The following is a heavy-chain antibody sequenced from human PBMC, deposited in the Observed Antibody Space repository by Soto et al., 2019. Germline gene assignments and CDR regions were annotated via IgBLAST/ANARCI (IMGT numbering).Heavy chain of an antibody. CDR2: IYHSGST. V-gene: IGHV4-30-2*01. J-gene: IGHJ4*02. D-gene: IGHD5-18*01. CDR3: ARLDTAMVIDY. Sequence: TLSLTCAVSGGSISSGGYSWSWLRQPPGKGLEWIGYIYHSGSTYYNPSLKSRVTISVDRSKNQFSLKLSSVTAADTAVYYCARLDTAMVIDYWGQGTLVTVSS. CDR1: GGSISSGGYS.